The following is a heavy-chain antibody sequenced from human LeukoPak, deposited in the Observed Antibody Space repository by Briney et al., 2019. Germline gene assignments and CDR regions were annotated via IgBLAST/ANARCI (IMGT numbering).Heavy chain of an antibody. D-gene: IGHD3-10*01. Sequence: PSQTLSLTCTVSGGSISSGGYCWSWIRQAPGKSLEWIGYIHQSGTTYYSPSLESRVTISADRPMDQFSLEVTSVTAADTPGYCCARGGFGSGGYYNPGWFDPWGQGTLVTVSS. CDR3: ARGGFGSGGYYNPGWFDP. J-gene: IGHJ5*02. CDR2: IHQSGTT. CDR1: GGSISSGGYC. V-gene: IGHV4-30-2*01.